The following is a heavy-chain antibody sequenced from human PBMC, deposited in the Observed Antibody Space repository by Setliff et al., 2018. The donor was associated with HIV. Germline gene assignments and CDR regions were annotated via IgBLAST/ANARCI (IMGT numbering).Heavy chain of an antibody. Sequence: PGGSLRLSCAASGFTFSNFAVHWVRQAPGKGLEWVAAITGSGSTTYYADSVKGRFTISRDNSNNTLFLHMDNLRAEDTAIYYCAKSDYNFNNPAGPNYFDYWGQGALVTVSS. CDR1: GFTFSNFA. D-gene: IGHD4-4*01. CDR3: AKSDYNFNNPAGPNYFDY. V-gene: IGHV3-23*01. J-gene: IGHJ4*02. CDR2: ITGSGSTT.